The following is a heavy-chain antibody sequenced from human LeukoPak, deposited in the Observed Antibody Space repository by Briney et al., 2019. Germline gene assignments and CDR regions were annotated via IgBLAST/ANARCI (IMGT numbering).Heavy chain of an antibody. CDR3: ARGTYYYGSGYGMDV. J-gene: IGHJ6*02. Sequence: SETLPLTCAVYGGSFSGYYWSWIRQPPGKGLEWVGEINHSGSTNYNPSLKSRVTISVDTSKNQFSLKLSSVTAADTAVYYCARGTYYYGSGYGMDVWGQGTTVTVSS. D-gene: IGHD3-10*01. CDR2: INHSGST. CDR1: GGSFSGYY. V-gene: IGHV4-34*01.